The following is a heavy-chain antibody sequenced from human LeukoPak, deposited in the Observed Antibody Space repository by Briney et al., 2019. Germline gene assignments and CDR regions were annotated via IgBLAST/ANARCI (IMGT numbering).Heavy chain of an antibody. Sequence: PGGSLRLPCVASGFTFSSYAMTWVRQAPGKGLEWVAVLSYDGSNEYYADSVKGRFTISRDNSKNTLYLQMNSLRVEDTAVYYCAGSWFYRDYFEYWGQGTLVTVSS. J-gene: IGHJ4*02. V-gene: IGHV3-30*03. D-gene: IGHD3-10*01. CDR1: GFTFSSYA. CDR3: AGSWFYRDYFEY. CDR2: LSYDGSNE.